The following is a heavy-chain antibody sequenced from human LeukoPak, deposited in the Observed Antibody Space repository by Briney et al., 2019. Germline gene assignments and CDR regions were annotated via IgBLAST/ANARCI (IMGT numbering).Heavy chain of an antibody. V-gene: IGHV1-18*01. J-gene: IGHJ2*01. D-gene: IGHD6-13*01. CDR1: GYTFTSYG. Sequence: ASVKVSCKASGYTFTSYGISWVRQAPGQGLEWMGWISAYNGNTNYAQKLQGRVTMTTDTSTSTAYMGLRSLRSDDTAVYYCARGKPGIAAAGSGWYFDLWGRGTLVTVSS. CDR2: ISAYNGNT. CDR3: ARGKPGIAAAGSGWYFDL.